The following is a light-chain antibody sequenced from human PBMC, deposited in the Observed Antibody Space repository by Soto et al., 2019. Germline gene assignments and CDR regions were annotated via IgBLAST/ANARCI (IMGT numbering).Light chain of an antibody. CDR1: RSDVGSYNS. J-gene: IGLJ3*02. CDR3: FSYAGSSIWV. V-gene: IGLV2-23*02. CDR2: EVT. Sequence: QSALTQPASVSGSPGQSITISCTGTRSDVGSYNSIAWYQQLPGKAPRVMIFEVTKRPSGISNRFSGSKSGSTASLTFSGLQAEDEADYFCFSYAGSSIWVFGGGTKLTVL.